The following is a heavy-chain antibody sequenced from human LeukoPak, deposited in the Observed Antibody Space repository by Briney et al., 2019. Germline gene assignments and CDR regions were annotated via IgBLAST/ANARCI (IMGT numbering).Heavy chain of an antibody. V-gene: IGHV4-59*01. CDR2: IYYSGGT. D-gene: IGHD6-13*01. Sequence: SETLSLTCTVSGGSISSYYWSWIRQPPGKGLEWIGYIYYSGGTNYNPSLKSRVTISVDTSKNQFSLKLSSVTAADTAVYYCARGYSSSWYWFDPWGQGTLVTVSS. J-gene: IGHJ5*02. CDR3: ARGYSSSWYWFDP. CDR1: GGSISSYY.